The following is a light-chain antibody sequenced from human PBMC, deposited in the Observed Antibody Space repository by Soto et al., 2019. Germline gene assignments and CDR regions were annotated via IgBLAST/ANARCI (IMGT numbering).Light chain of an antibody. CDR1: QSFTSGY. J-gene: IGKJ1*01. Sequence: EIVVTQSPGTLSLSPGERATVSCRASQSFTSGYLAWYQQKPGQAPRLLIYGASRRATGVPDRFSGSESETDFTLTISGLEPEDFAVYYCQQYDSSPRTFGQGTKVDIK. CDR2: GAS. V-gene: IGKV3-20*01. CDR3: QQYDSSPRT.